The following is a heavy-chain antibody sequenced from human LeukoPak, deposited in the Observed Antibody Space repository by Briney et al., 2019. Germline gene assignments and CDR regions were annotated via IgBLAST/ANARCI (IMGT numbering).Heavy chain of an antibody. CDR3: GGEFSSSPASMDV. J-gene: IGHJ6*02. D-gene: IGHD6-13*01. CDR2: ISSTGDNI. V-gene: IGHV3-21*06. CDR1: GFAFRTCT. Sequence: GGSLRLSCAASGFAFRTCTMNWVRQAPGKGLDLDSFISSTGDNIYYVDSVKARLTISRDNAKNSLYLQMNSLREEDTAVYYCGGEFSSSPASMDVWGQGASVTVSS.